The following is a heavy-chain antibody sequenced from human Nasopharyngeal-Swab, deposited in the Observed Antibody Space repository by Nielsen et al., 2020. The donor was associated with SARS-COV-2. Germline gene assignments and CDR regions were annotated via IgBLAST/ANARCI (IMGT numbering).Heavy chain of an antibody. Sequence: ASVKVSCKASGYTFTSYAMHWVRQAPGQRLEWMGWINAGNVNTKYSQKFQGRVTITRDTSASTAYMELSSLRSEDTAVYYCARGSYSSGWHTTDDAFDIWGQGTMVTVSS. J-gene: IGHJ3*02. D-gene: IGHD6-19*01. CDR1: GYTFTSYA. CDR2: INAGNVNT. V-gene: IGHV1-3*01. CDR3: ARGSYSSGWHTTDDAFDI.